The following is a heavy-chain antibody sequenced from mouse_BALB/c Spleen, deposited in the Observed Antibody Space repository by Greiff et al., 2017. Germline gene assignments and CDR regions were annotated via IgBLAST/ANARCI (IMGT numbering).Heavy chain of an antibody. CDR3: ATYVSFYYFDY. D-gene: IGHD1-1*01. J-gene: IGHJ2*01. CDR2: IWGDGST. CDR1: GFSLTSYG. V-gene: IGHV2-3*01. Sequence: VHLVESGPGLVAPSQSLSITCTVSGFSLTSYGVSWVRQPPGKGLEWLGVIWGDGSTNYHSALISRLSISKDNSKSQVFLKLNSLKTDDTATYYCATYVSFYYFDYWGQGTTLTGSS.